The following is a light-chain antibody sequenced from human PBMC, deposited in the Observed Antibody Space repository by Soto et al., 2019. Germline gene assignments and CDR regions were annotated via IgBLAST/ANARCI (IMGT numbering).Light chain of an antibody. J-gene: IGKJ4*01. V-gene: IGKV3-11*01. Sequence: EIVLTQSPATLSLSPGERASLSCRASQTVGRCLAWYQQKPGQSPRLLIYDTSDRAAGIPARFSGGGSGTDFTLTISSLEPEDSAVYYCQQCTAWPGINFGGGTNVEIK. CDR2: DTS. CDR1: QTVGRC. CDR3: QQCTAWPGIN.